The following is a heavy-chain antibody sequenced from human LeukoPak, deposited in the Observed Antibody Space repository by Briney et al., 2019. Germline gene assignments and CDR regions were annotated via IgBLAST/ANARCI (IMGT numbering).Heavy chain of an antibody. Sequence: GGSLRLSCAASGFTFSSYAMSWVRQAPGKGLEWVSAISGSGGSTYYADSVKARFTISRDNSKNTLYLQMNSLRAEDTAVYYCAKGGGYGSGSYYIPIYWGQGTLVTVSS. CDR1: GFTFSSYA. CDR2: ISGSGGST. CDR3: AKGGGYGSGSYYIPIY. D-gene: IGHD3-10*01. V-gene: IGHV3-23*01. J-gene: IGHJ4*02.